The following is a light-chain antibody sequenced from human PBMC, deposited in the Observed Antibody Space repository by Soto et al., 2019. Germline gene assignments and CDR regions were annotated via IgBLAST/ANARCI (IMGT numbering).Light chain of an antibody. J-gene: IGKJ3*01. CDR1: QSISSY. V-gene: IGKV1-39*01. Sequence: DIQMTQSPSSLSASVGDRVTITCRASQSISSYLNWYQQKPGKAPKLLIYAASSLQSGVPSRFGGSESGTVSTCANGSLQPDDFVTNYWQRSYITPLFTFALGPKVDIK. CDR2: AAS. CDR3: QRSYITPLFT.